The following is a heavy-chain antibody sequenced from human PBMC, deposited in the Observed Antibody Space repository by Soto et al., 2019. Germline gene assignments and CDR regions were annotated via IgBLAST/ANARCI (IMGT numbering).Heavy chain of an antibody. D-gene: IGHD3-3*01. V-gene: IGHV3-23*01. J-gene: IGHJ4*02. CDR3: AKGSKFTIFSPNDY. Sequence: LRLSCAASGFTFSTYAMTWVRQAPGKGLEWVSALSGNSGTTYSADSVKGRFTISRDNSRNTLYLQMSSLRAEDTALYFCAKGSKFTIFSPNDYWGQGTLVTVSS. CDR1: GFTFSTYA. CDR2: LSGNSGTT.